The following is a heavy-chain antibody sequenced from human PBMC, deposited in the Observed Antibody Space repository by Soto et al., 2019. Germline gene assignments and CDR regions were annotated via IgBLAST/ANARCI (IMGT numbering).Heavy chain of an antibody. J-gene: IGHJ4*02. D-gene: IGHD3-10*01. CDR3: AGRFGEARRLDS. V-gene: IGHV4-30-2*01. CDR1: GVSITTTGYS. CDR2: IYNTGST. Sequence: QLQLQESGSRLVKPSQTLSLTCAVSGVSITTTGYSWSWIRQPPGKGLEWIGYIYNTGSTYYNSSDKGRVTTTQDRTKIQISLNLRSVTAPDTAVYYCAGRFGEARRLDSWGQVPLVTVSS.